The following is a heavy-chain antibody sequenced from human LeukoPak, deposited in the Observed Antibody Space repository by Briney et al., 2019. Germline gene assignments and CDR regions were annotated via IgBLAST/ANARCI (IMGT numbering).Heavy chain of an antibody. CDR1: GFTFDDYA. CDR3: AKDGYSYGYYFFSY. Sequence: GRSLRLSCAASGFTFDDYAMHWVRQAPGKGLEWVSGISWNSGSIGYADSVKGRFTISRDNAKNSLYLQMNSLRAEDTALYYCAKDGYSYGYYFFSYWGQGTLVTVSS. D-gene: IGHD5-18*01. J-gene: IGHJ4*02. V-gene: IGHV3-9*01. CDR2: ISWNSGSI.